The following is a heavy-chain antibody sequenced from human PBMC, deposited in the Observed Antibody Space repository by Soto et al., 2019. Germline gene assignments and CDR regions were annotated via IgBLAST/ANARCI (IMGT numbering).Heavy chain of an antibody. D-gene: IGHD1-1*01. CDR2: MSHSGGT. Sequence: QVQLQQWGAGLLKPSETLSLTCAVYGGFVTSGSYYWSWIRQPPGKGLEWIGEMSHSGGTPFNPSFTSRVTISVDTSKNQFTLKMSSVTAADTALYYCARVERGTATTVVDAFDIWGPGTMVTVSS. J-gene: IGHJ3*02. V-gene: IGHV4-34*01. CDR3: ARVERGTATTVVDAFDI. CDR1: GGFVTSGSYY.